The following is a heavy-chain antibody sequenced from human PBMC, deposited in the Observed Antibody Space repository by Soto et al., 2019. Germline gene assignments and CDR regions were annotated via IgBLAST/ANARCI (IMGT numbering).Heavy chain of an antibody. D-gene: IGHD2-15*01. J-gene: IGHJ4*02. Sequence: ASVKVSCKASGYTFTSYYINWVRQATGQGLEWMGWMNPNSGNTGYAQKFQGRVTTTRNTSISTAYMELSSLRSEDTAVYYCARVDCSGGSCKLDYWGQGALLTVSS. CDR2: MNPNSGNT. CDR1: GYTFTSYY. CDR3: ARVDCSGGSCKLDY. V-gene: IGHV1-8*01.